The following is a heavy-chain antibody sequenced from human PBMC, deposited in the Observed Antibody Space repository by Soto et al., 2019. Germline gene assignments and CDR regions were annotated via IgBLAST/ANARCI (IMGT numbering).Heavy chain of an antibody. CDR2: INHSGST. J-gene: IGHJ5*02. D-gene: IGHD6-13*01. CDR1: GGSFSGYY. V-gene: IGHV4-34*01. CDR3: ARGLLREYSSSWYVSGGSWFDP. Sequence: SETLSLTCAVYGGSFSGYYWSWIRQPPGKGLEWIGEINHSGSTNYNPSLKSRVTISVDTSKNQFSLKLSSVTAADTAVYYCARGLLREYSSSWYVSGGSWFDPWGQGTLVTVSS.